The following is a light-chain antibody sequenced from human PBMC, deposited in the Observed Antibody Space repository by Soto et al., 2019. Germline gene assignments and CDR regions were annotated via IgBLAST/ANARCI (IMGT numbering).Light chain of an antibody. CDR3: HQYNNWPPHT. CDR1: QSIGST. V-gene: IGKV3-15*01. J-gene: IGKJ2*01. Sequence: EIVMTQSPATLSVSPGERATLSCRASQSIGSTLAWYQQKPGQAPRLLIYGASTRATGIPARFSGSGSGTEFTLTISSLQSEDFGVYYCHQYNNWPPHTFGQGTKLEIK. CDR2: GAS.